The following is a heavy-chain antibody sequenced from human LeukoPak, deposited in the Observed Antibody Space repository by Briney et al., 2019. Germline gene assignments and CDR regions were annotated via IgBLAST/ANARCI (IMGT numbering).Heavy chain of an antibody. V-gene: IGHV1-2*02. CDR3: ARDLATTSTWEFDY. D-gene: IGHD1-26*01. CDR2: IYPNSGGT. J-gene: IGHJ4*02. CDR1: GYIFTGYY. Sequence: SVKVSCKASGYIFTGYYMHWVRQAPGQGLEWMGWIYPNSGGTRYAQKFQGRVTMTRDTSISTAYMELSGLTSDDTAVFYCARDLATTSTWEFDYWGQGTLVSVSS.